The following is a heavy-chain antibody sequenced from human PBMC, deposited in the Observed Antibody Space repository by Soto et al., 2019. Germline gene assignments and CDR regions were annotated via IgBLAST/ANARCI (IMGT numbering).Heavy chain of an antibody. CDR1: GGSISSGGYY. CDR3: ARGGIAAAAPPDY. J-gene: IGHJ4*02. Sequence: PSETLSLPCTVSGGSISSGGYYWSWIRPHPGKGLEWIGYIYYSGSTYYNPSLKSRVTISVDTSKNQFSLKLSSVTAADTAVYYCARGGIAAAAPPDYWGQGTLVTVSS. D-gene: IGHD6-13*01. V-gene: IGHV4-31*03. CDR2: IYYSGST.